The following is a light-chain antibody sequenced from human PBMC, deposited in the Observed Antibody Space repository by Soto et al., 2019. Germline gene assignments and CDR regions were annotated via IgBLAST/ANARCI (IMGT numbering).Light chain of an antibody. V-gene: IGKV3-20*01. J-gene: IGKJ1*01. CDR3: QQYGSSPWT. Sequence: VLTQSPGSLSLSPGERATLSCRASQSISSTYLAWYQQKPGQAPRLLIYGASSRATGIPDRFSGSGSGTDFTLTISRLEPEDFAVYYCQQYGSSPWTFGKGTKVDIK. CDR2: GAS. CDR1: QSISSTY.